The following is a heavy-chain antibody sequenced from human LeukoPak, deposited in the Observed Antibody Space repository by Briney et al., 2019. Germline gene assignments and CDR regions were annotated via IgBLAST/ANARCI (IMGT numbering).Heavy chain of an antibody. CDR1: GYTFTNYW. CDR3: ARIEGSTLDY. Sequence: GESLKISCKGSGYTFTNYWIGWVRRMPGEGLEWMGIIYPGDSERKYNPSLQGQVTISADKSISTVYLQWSSLKASDTAIYYCARIEGSTLDYWGQGTLVTVSS. D-gene: IGHD3-16*01. CDR2: IYPGDSER. V-gene: IGHV5-51*01. J-gene: IGHJ4*02.